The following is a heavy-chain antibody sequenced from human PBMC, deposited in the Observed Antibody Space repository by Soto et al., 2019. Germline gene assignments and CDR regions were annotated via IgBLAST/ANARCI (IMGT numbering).Heavy chain of an antibody. J-gene: IGHJ5*02. Sequence: SQRLSLPGAAYAGSDNGYYWNSICQPHGKGLEWLGETNHTGGTHYNPSLKSRVTMSVDTSKNQFSLRLSSVTAADTAIYYCATRITVFGLLIPPFDPWGQGTQVTVSS. CDR2: TNHTGGT. CDR1: AGSDNGYY. CDR3: ATRITVFGLLIPPFDP. D-gene: IGHD3-3*01. V-gene: IGHV4-34*08.